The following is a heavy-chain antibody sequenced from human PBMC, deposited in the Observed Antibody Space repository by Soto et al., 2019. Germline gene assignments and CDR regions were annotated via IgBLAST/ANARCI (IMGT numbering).Heavy chain of an antibody. CDR3: TRRQGSYLDQ. J-gene: IGHJ4*02. CDR1: GGSISSYY. V-gene: IGHV4-59*01. Sequence: SETLSLTCTVSGGSISSYYWSWIRQPPGKGLEWIGYIYDSGSTNYNPSLNSRVTISVDTSKKQFSLKLTSVTTADTAVYYCTRRQGSYLDQWGQGTLVTVSS. CDR2: IYDSGST. D-gene: IGHD2-15*01.